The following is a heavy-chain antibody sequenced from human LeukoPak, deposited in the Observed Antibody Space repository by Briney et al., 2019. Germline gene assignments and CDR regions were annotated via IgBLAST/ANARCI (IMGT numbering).Heavy chain of an antibody. D-gene: IGHD3-10*01. Sequence: PSETLSLTCTVSGGSISSGGYYWSWIRQHPGKGLERIGYIYYSGSTYYNPSLKSRVIISVDTSKNQFSLKLSSVTAADTAVYYRARGLDYYADYWGQGTLVTVSS. V-gene: IGHV4-31*03. CDR1: GGSISSGGYY. CDR2: IYYSGST. CDR3: ARGLDYYADY. J-gene: IGHJ4*02.